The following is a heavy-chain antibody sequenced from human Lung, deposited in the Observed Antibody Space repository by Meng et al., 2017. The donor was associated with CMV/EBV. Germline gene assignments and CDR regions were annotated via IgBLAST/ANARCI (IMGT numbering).Heavy chain of an antibody. D-gene: IGHD6-19*01. J-gene: IGHJ4*02. CDR1: GGSISISTW. V-gene: IGHV4-4*02. CDR3: ARDPYATGWAG. CDR2: IYHSGGT. Sequence: MQLQGSGPGLGKPSGTLSLTCAVSGGSISISTWWSWVRQPPGKGLEWIGEIYHSGGTNYNPSLRGRVTISLDKSKNQFSLTLRSVTAADTAVYYCARDPYATGWAGWGQGTLVTVSS.